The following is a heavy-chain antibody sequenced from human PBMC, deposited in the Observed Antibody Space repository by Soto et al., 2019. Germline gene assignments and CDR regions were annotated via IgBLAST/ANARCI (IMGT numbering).Heavy chain of an antibody. CDR1: GITFSDFF. J-gene: IGHJ3*01. CDR2: ISASSRYT. D-gene: IGHD3-9*01. V-gene: IGHV3-11*06. Sequence: QLQLVESGGGLVKPGGSLRLSCEASGITFSDFFMTWVRQAPGKGLEWVSYISASSRYTAYADSVKGRFTIYRDNAKNSLYLQMKRLRADDTAVYYCASLRTGYYDILTGFGAFDVWGQGTMVTASS. CDR3: ASLRTGYYDILTGFGAFDV.